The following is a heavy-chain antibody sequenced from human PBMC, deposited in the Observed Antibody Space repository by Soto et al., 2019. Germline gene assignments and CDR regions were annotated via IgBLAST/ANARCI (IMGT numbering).Heavy chain of an antibody. Sequence: GGSLRLSCAASGFIFSAYAMSWVRQAPGKGLEWVSVISSSGGNTIHADSVKGRFTISRDNSKNTLYLQMNSLRAEDTAVYYCAKGYRSGERTYYFDYWGQGTQVTVS. CDR2: ISSSGGNT. V-gene: IGHV3-23*01. J-gene: IGHJ4*02. D-gene: IGHD1-26*01. CDR3: AKGYRSGERTYYFDY. CDR1: GFIFSAYA.